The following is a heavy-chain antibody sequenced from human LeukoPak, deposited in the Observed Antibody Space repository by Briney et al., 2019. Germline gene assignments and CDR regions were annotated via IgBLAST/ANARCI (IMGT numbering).Heavy chain of an antibody. CDR3: YTYQSWFGVDY. D-gene: IGHD3-10*01. CDR2: STGSGGTT. Sequence: GRSLRLSCAASGFNFSPYAFHWVRQAPGKGLEWVSASTGSGGTTYYADTVMGRFTISRDNSKNTLYLQMNSLRAEDTAVYYCYTYQSWFGVDYWGQGTLVTVSS. CDR1: GFNFSPYA. J-gene: IGHJ4*02. V-gene: IGHV3-23*01.